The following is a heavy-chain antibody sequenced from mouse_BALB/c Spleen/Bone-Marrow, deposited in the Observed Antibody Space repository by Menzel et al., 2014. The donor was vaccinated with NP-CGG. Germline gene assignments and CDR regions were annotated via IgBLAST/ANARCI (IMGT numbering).Heavy chain of an antibody. CDR2: IDPSDNYT. V-gene: IGHV1S127*01. CDR3: TNLGTY. CDR1: GYTFTSYW. J-gene: IGHJ3*01. D-gene: IGHD2-14*01. Sequence: VQLQESGAELVEPGASVKLSCTASGYTFTSYWMHWVTQRPGQGLEWIGAIDPSDNYTHYNQEFKGKATLTVDTSSSTAYMQLSSRTSEDSAVYYCTNLGTYWGQGTLVTVSA.